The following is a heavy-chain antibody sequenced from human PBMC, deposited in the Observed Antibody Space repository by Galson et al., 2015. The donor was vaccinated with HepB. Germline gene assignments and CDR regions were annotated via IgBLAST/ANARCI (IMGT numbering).Heavy chain of an antibody. J-gene: IGHJ4*02. CDR3: AKGGTTVTGRFFPFDY. V-gene: IGHV3-23*01. CDR2: ISGSGGST. D-gene: IGHD4-17*01. CDR1: GFTFSSYA. Sequence: SLRLSCAASGFTFSSYAMSWVRQAPGKGLEWVSAISGSGGSTYYADSVKGRFTISRDNSKNTLYLQMNSLRAEDTAVYYCAKGGTTVTGRFFPFDYWGQGTLVTVSS.